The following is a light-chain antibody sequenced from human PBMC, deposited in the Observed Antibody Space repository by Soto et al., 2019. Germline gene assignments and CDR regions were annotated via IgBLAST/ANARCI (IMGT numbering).Light chain of an antibody. CDR2: DVS. CDR3: QQYNSYPWT. Sequence: DIQMTQSPSTLSASVGYRVTITCRASQSISGWLAWYQQKPGKAPKLLIYDVSSLESGVPSRCSVSGSGTEFKLAISSLEPEDFATYYCQQYNSYPWTFGQGIQVEIK. J-gene: IGKJ1*01. CDR1: QSISGW. V-gene: IGKV1-5*01.